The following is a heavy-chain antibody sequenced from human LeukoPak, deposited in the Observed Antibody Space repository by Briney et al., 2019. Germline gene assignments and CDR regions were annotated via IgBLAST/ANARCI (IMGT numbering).Heavy chain of an antibody. J-gene: IGHJ3*02. CDR1: EYTFTGYY. CDR2: INPNSGGT. V-gene: IGHV1-2*02. CDR3: ARGNSNSKIDAFDI. D-gene: IGHD4-11*01. Sequence: GASVKVSCKASEYTFTGYYMHWVRQAPGQGLEWMGWINPNSGGTNYAQKFQGRVTMTRDTSISTAYMELSSLRSEDTAVYYCARGNSNSKIDAFDIWGQGTMVTVSS.